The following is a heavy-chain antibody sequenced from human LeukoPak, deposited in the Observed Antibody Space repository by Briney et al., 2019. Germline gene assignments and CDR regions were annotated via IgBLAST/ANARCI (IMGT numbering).Heavy chain of an antibody. V-gene: IGHV4-59*01. CDR1: GGSISNYY. CDR3: ARAIIVDTAMVFYGITGHYYMDV. J-gene: IGHJ6*03. D-gene: IGHD5-18*01. CDR2: ISHSGST. Sequence: SETLSLTCTVSGGSISNYYWNWIRQFPGKGLEWIGYISHSGSTNYSPSLESRVTISVDPSKNQFSLKVISVTAADTAVYYCARAIIVDTAMVFYGITGHYYMDVWGKGTTVTISS.